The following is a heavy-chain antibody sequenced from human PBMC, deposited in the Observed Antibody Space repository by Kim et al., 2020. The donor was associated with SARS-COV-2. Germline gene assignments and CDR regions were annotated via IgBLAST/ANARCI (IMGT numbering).Heavy chain of an antibody. D-gene: IGHD6-19*01. V-gene: IGHV3-72*01. CDR2: IRNKAHSYTT. CDR3: EASRYNSGHFYLDY. CDR1: GFTFSDHY. Sequence: GGSLRLSCGASGFTFSDHYMDWIRQAPGKGLEWVGRIRNKAHSYTTEYAASVKGRFTISRDDSKNLVYLQMNSLKTEDTAIYYCEASRYNSGHFYLDYWGQGTLVTVSS. J-gene: IGHJ4*02.